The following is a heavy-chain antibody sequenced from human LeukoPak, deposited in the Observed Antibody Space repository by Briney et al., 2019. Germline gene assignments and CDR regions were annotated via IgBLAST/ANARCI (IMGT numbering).Heavy chain of an antibody. J-gene: IGHJ4*02. D-gene: IGHD3-3*01. CDR2: IKQDGSEK. CDR1: GFTFTSYS. Sequence: GGSLRLSCAASGFTFTSYSMNWVRQAPGKGLEWVANIKQDGSEKYYVDSVKGRFTISRDNAKNSLYLQMNSLRAEDTAVYYCARGRVEVTIFGVVTGYWVDYWGQGTLVTVSS. CDR3: ARGRVEVTIFGVVTGYWVDY. V-gene: IGHV3-7*01.